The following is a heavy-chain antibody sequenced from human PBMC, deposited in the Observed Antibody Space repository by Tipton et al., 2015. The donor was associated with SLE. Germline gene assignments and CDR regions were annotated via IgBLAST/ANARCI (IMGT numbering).Heavy chain of an antibody. CDR3: ARALVDGSGSYYFDY. J-gene: IGHJ4*02. CDR2: IYTSGST. D-gene: IGHD3-10*01. CDR1: GGSISSYY. Sequence: GLVKPSETLSLTCTVSGGSISSYYWSWIRQPPGKGLEWIGYIYTSGSTNYNPSLKSRVTISVDTSKNQFSLKLSSVTAADTAVYYCARALVDGSGSYYFDYWGQGTLVTVSS. V-gene: IGHV4-4*09.